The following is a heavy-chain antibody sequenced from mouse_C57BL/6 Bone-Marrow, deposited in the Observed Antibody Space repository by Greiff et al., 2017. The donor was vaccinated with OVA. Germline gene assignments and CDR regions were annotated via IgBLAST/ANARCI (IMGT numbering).Heavy chain of an antibody. Sequence: QVQLQQPGAELVKPGASVKMSCKASGYTFTSYWITWVKQRPGQGLEWIGDIYPGSGSTNYNEKFKSKATLTVDTSSSTAYMQLSSLTSEDSAVDDCARAVYGSSWFAYWGQGTLVTVSA. CDR2: IYPGSGST. V-gene: IGHV1-55*01. J-gene: IGHJ3*01. CDR3: ARAVYGSSWFAY. D-gene: IGHD1-1*01. CDR1: GYTFTSYW.